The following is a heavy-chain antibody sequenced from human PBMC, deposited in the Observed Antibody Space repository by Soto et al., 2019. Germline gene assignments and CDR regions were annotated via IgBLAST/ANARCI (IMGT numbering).Heavy chain of an antibody. Sequence: ASVKVSCKVSGYTRTELSMHWVRQAPGKGLEWMGGFDPEDGETIYAQKFQGRVTMTEDTSTDTAYMELSSLRSEDTAVYYCATDLGNYDILTGYYKMHDAFDIWGQGTMVTVSS. D-gene: IGHD3-9*01. CDR1: GYTRTELS. V-gene: IGHV1-24*01. CDR3: ATDLGNYDILTGYYKMHDAFDI. CDR2: FDPEDGET. J-gene: IGHJ3*02.